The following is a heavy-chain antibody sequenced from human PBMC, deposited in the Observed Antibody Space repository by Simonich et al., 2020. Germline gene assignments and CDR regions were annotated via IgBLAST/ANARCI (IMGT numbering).Heavy chain of an antibody. Sequence: QVQLVQSGAEVKKPGASVQVSCKASGYTLHGYYMHWVRQAHGQGLEWMGGINPNSGGTNYAHKLKGRVTMTRDTSISTAYMELSRLRSDDTAVYYCARNGLVGILKAFDIWGQGTMVTVSS. CDR3: ARNGLVGILKAFDI. CDR2: INPNSGGT. CDR1: GYTLHGYY. V-gene: IGHV1-2*07. D-gene: IGHD2-21*01. J-gene: IGHJ3*02.